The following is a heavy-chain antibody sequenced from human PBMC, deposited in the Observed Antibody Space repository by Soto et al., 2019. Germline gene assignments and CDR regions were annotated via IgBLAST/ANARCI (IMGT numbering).Heavy chain of an antibody. CDR1: GGNISRYY. CDR2: MYHTGST. V-gene: IGHV4-59*01. D-gene: IGHD2-21*02. CDR3: ARDLWGYCGTDCYPLDV. Sequence: QVQLQESGPGLVKPTETLSLTCTVSGGNISRYYWSWTRQPPGKGLEWIGYMYHTGSTVYNPSFKSRVTISVVTSKNQFSLKLNSVTAADTAVYYCARDLWGYCGTDCYPLDVWGQGTTVTVSS. J-gene: IGHJ6*02.